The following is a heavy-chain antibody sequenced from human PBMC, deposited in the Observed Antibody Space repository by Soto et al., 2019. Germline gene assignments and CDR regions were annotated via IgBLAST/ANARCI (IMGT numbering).Heavy chain of an antibody. CDR3: ARESHDILTGPPWVWYFDL. D-gene: IGHD3-9*01. CDR2: INDRGSS. J-gene: IGHJ2*01. CDR1: GGSFSGYY. V-gene: IGHV4-34*01. Sequence: QVQLQQWGAGPLRPLETLSLTCGVSGGSFSGYYWAWIRQSPGKGLEWIGEINDRGSSNYNPSLKSRVSISVDTSTNHYPRNLRSVTAADTAVYYCARESHDILTGPPWVWYFDLWGRGTLVTVSS.